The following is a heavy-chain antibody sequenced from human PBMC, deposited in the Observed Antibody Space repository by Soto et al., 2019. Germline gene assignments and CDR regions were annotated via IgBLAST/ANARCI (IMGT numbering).Heavy chain of an antibody. V-gene: IGHV6-1*01. CDR1: GDSVSSNSAA. J-gene: IGHJ4*02. CDR2: TYYRSQWSH. Sequence: SQTLSLTCVISGDSVSSNSAAWNWIRQSPSRGLEWLGRTYYRSQWSHDYAASVKSRITINPDTSKNQFSLQLSSVTPEDTAVYYCAKYGGPAYCNSPGCSAEHFDYWGQGTQVTVSS. D-gene: IGHD2-2*01. CDR3: AKYGGPAYCNSPGCSAEHFDY.